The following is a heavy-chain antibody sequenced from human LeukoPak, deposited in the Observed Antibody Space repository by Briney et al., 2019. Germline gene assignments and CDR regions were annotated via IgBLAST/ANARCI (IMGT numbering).Heavy chain of an antibody. D-gene: IGHD3-22*01. J-gene: IGHJ4*02. CDR3: ATVVDSSGYYSPFDY. V-gene: IGHV1-18*01. Sequence: ASVKVSCKASNYTFASYGLSWVRQAPGQGLQWVGWISPYDGNTDYAQRFQARVTMTIDRATRTVYMDLKRLRLDDTAVYYCATVVDSSGYYSPFDYWGQGTLVTVSS. CDR1: NYTFASYG. CDR2: ISPYDGNT.